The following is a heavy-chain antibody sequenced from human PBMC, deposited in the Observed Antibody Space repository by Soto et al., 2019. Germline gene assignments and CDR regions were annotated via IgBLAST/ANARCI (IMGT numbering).Heavy chain of an antibody. J-gene: IGHJ6*03. CDR2: INPNGGVT. Sequence: QVQLVQSGAEVSKPGASVTVSCRSSGDSFNDYYIHWVRQAPGQGFEWMGWINPNGGVTKYAQKVQGWVSMNRDTSIRTVYMQLSRLRSDDTAVYYCARESGGATATLDYYYFYMDVWGTGTTVTVSS. CDR1: GDSFNDYY. V-gene: IGHV1-2*04. CDR3: ARESGGATATLDYYYFYMDV. D-gene: IGHD5-12*01.